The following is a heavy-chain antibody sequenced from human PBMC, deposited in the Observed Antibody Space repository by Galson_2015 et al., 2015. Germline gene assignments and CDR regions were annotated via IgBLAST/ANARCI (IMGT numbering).Heavy chain of an antibody. CDR3: ARGGRFTIFGGPSWFDP. J-gene: IGHJ5*02. Sequence: SLRLSCAASGFTFSSYSMNWVRQAPGKGLEWVSSISSSSSYIYYADSVKGRFTISRDNAKNSLYLQMNSLRAEDTAVYYCARGGRFTIFGGPSWFDPWGQGTLVTVSS. CDR2: ISSSSSYI. V-gene: IGHV3-21*01. CDR1: GFTFSSYS. D-gene: IGHD3-3*01.